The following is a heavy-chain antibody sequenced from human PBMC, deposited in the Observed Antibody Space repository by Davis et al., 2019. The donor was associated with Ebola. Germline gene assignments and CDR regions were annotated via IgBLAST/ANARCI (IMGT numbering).Heavy chain of an antibody. J-gene: IGHJ4*02. CDR3: AKPTQSSSSVGRYFDY. D-gene: IGHD6-6*01. CDR1: GFTFNNYA. V-gene: IGHV3-23*01. Sequence: PGGSLRLSCAASGFTFNNYAMSWVRQAPGKGLEWVSTISSSGGGTYYADSVKGRFTISRDNSKNTLYLQMNSLRAEDTAVYYCAKPTQSSSSVGRYFDYWGQGTLVTVSS. CDR2: ISSSGGGT.